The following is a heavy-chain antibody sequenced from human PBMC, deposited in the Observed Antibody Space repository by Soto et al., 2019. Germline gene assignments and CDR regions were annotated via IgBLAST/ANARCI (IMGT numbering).Heavy chain of an antibody. CDR1: GFTFSSYS. CDR3: ARDSVVGHYYVSLSWFDP. Sequence: EVQLVESGGGLVQPGGSLRLSCAASGFTFSSYSMNWVRQAPGKGLEWVAYISSSSSTIYYADSVKGRFTISRDNAKNSLYLQMNSLRAEDTAVYYCARDSVVGHYYVSLSWFDPWGQGTLVTVSS. J-gene: IGHJ5*02. CDR2: ISSSSSTI. V-gene: IGHV3-48*01. D-gene: IGHD3-10*02.